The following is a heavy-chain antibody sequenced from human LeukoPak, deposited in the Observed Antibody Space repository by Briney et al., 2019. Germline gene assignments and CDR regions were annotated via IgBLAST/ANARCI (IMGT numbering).Heavy chain of an antibody. CDR2: ITGNGGTT. Sequence: GQSLRLSCAASGFTFSTYAMSWVRQAPGKGLEWVSGITGNGGTTHHADSVKGRFTISRDNSKNTLFLQMNSLRAEDTALYYCARAYGSSGYFQLPIDCWGQGTLVTVSS. CDR1: GFTFSTYA. CDR3: ARAYGSSGYFQLPIDC. J-gene: IGHJ4*02. D-gene: IGHD3-22*01. V-gene: IGHV3-23*01.